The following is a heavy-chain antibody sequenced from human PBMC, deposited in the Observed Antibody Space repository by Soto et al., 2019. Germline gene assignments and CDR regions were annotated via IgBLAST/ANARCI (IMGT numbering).Heavy chain of an antibody. CDR3: ATDLGGKGNFDP. CDR2: INQSRST. V-gene: IGHV4-39*07. D-gene: IGHD2-15*01. J-gene: IGHJ5*02. CDR1: GGSISSGGYY. Sequence: PSETLSLTCTVSGGSISSGGYYWSWIRQPPGKGLEWIGEINQSRSTNYNPSLKSRVTISVDTSKNQFFLKLTSVTAADTALYYCATDLGGKGNFDPWGQGTLVTVSS.